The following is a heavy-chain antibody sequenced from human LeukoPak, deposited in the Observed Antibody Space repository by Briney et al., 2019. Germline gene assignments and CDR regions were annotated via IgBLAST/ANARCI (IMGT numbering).Heavy chain of an antibody. CDR1: GFTFDDYA. CDR3: AKDSKYAEYFQH. Sequence: GGSLRLSCAASGFTFDDYAMHWVRQAPGRGLEWVSGISWNSGSIGYADSVKGRFTISRDNAENSLYLQMNSLRAEDTALYYCAKDSKYAEYFQHWGQGTLVTVSS. D-gene: IGHD6-6*01. J-gene: IGHJ1*01. V-gene: IGHV3-9*01. CDR2: ISWNSGSI.